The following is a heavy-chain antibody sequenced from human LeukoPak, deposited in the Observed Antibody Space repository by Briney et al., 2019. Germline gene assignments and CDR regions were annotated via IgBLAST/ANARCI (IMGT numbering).Heavy chain of an antibody. J-gene: IGHJ4*02. Sequence: GGSLRLSCAASGFTFDDYAMPWVRQAPGKGLEWVSGISWNSGSIGYADSVKGRFTISRDNAKNSLYLQMNSLRAEDTALYYCAKAEGLDLLNLWGQGTLVTVSS. D-gene: IGHD1-7*01. CDR3: AKAEGLDLLNL. CDR2: ISWNSGSI. V-gene: IGHV3-9*01. CDR1: GFTFDDYA.